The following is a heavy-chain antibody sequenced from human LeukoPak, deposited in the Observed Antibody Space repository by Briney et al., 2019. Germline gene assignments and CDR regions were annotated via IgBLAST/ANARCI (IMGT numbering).Heavy chain of an antibody. Sequence: GGSLRLSCAASGFTFSSYAMSWVRQAPGKGLEWVAVIWYDGSNKYYADSVKGRFTISRDNSKNTLYLQMNSLRAEDTAVYYCARDRAFEYSSSSGLRYWGQGTLVTVSS. V-gene: IGHV3-33*08. D-gene: IGHD6-6*01. CDR2: IWYDGSNK. J-gene: IGHJ4*02. CDR1: GFTFSSYA. CDR3: ARDRAFEYSSSSGLRY.